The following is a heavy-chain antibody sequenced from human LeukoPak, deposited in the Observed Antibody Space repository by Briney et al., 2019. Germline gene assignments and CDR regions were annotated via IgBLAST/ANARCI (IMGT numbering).Heavy chain of an antibody. CDR1: GYTFTSYG. Sequence: ASVKVSCKASGYTFTSYGISWVRQAPGQGLEWMGWISAYNGNTNYAQKLQGRVTMTTDTSTSTAYMELRSLRSDATGVYYCARDLADPYSSNPFDYWGQGTLVTVSS. CDR3: ARDLADPYSSNPFDY. J-gene: IGHJ4*02. CDR2: ISAYNGNT. D-gene: IGHD6-13*01. V-gene: IGHV1-18*01.